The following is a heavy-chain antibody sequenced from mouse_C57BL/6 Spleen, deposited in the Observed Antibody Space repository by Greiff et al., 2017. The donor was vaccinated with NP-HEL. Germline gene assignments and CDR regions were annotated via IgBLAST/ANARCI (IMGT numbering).Heavy chain of an antibody. CDR2: IYPGDGDT. D-gene: IGHD2-2*01. CDR1: GYAFSSSW. Sequence: QVQLKESGPELVKPGASVKISCKASGYAFSSSWMNWVKQRPGKGLEWIGRIYPGDGDTNYNGKFKGKATLTADKSSSTAYMQLSSLTSEDSAVYFCARGGYDEGGYYAMDYWGQGTSVTVSS. V-gene: IGHV1-82*01. J-gene: IGHJ4*01. CDR3: ARGGYDEGGYYAMDY.